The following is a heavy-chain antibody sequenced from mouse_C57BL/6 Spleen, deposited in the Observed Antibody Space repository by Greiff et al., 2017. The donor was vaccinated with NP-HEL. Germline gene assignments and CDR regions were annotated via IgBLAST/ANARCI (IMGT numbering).Heavy chain of an antibody. D-gene: IGHD1-1*01. V-gene: IGHV1-81*01. CDR2: IYPRSGNT. J-gene: IGHJ2*01. CDR3: ARGGYGSSYENY. CDR1: GYTFTSYG. Sequence: VQRVESGAELARPGASVKLSCKASGYTFTSYGISWVKQRTGQGLEWIGEIYPRSGNTYYNEKFKGKATLTADKSSSTAYMELRSLTSEDSAVYFCARGGYGSSYENYWGQGTTLTVSS.